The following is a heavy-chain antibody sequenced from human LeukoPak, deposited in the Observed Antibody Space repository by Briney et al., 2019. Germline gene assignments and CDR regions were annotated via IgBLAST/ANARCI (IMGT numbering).Heavy chain of an antibody. V-gene: IGHV4-59*01. CDR2: IYYSGST. CDR1: GGSISSYY. J-gene: IGHJ4*02. CDR3: ASSYYDSSGPFDY. Sequence: SETLSLTCIVSGGSISSYYWSWIRQPPGKGLQWIGYIYYSGSTYYSPSLKSRVTISLDTSKNQFSLKLSSVTAADTAVYYCASSYYDSSGPFDYWGQGTLVTVSS. D-gene: IGHD3-22*01.